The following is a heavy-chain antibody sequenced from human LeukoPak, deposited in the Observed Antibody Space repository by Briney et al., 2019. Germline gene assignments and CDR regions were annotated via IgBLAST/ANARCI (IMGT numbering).Heavy chain of an antibody. CDR3: ARGSDYGDYLLDY. D-gene: IGHD4-17*01. CDR1: GFTFSSYA. V-gene: IGHV3-30-3*01. J-gene: IGHJ4*02. CDR2: ISYDGSNK. Sequence: GGSLRLSCAASGFTFSSYAMHWVRQAPGKGLEWVAVISYDGSNKYYADSVKGRFTISRDNSKNTLYLQMNSLRAEDTAVYYCARGSDYGDYLLDYWGQGTLVTVSS.